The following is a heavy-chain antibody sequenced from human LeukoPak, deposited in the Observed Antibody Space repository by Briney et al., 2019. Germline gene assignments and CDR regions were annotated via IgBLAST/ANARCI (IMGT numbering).Heavy chain of an antibody. V-gene: IGHV3-23*01. Sequence: GGSLRLSCAASAFTISSYAMNWVRQAPGKGREWFSAISGSGGSRYYAGSVKGRFTSSSDDSKNTLYQQMDSLRAEDTAVYYCAKGPYYAFWSGGDYWGQGTLVTVSS. CDR1: AFTISSYA. CDR2: ISGSGGSR. J-gene: IGHJ4*01. CDR3: AKGPYYAFWSGGDY. D-gene: IGHD3-3*01.